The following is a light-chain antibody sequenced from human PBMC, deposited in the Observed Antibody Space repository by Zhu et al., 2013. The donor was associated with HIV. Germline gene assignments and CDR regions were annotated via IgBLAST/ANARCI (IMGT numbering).Light chain of an antibody. J-gene: IGKJ2*01. V-gene: IGKV3D-20*02. Sequence: EIVLTQSPGTLSLSPGERATLSCRASQSVRSSYLAWYQQKPGQAPRLLIYDASNRATGIPARFSGSGSGTDFTLTISSLEPEDFAVYYCQQLNNFGQGTKLEIK. CDR3: QQLNN. CDR1: QSVRSSY. CDR2: DAS.